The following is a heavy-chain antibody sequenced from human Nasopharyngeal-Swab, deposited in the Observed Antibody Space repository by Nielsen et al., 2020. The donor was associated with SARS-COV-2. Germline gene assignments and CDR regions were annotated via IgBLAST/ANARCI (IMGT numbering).Heavy chain of an antibody. CDR2: ISVSGDNT. CDR1: GFTFSSYS. J-gene: IGHJ6*02. Sequence: GESLKISCAASGFTFSSYSMSWVRQAPGKGLEWVSIISVSGDNTYYADSVKDRFTISRDNSKNTLYMQTYCLRVEDTVVYYCAKAPYLRGLDVWGQGTTVTVSS. V-gene: IGHV3-23*01. D-gene: IGHD2-21*01. CDR3: AKAPYLRGLDV.